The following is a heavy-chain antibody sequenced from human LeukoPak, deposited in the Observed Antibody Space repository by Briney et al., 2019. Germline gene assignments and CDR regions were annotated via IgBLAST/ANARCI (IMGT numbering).Heavy chain of an antibody. D-gene: IGHD3-9*01. J-gene: IGHJ4*02. CDR1: GFTFSIYG. CDR3: AKEGAPFYDILTGHNYLDY. Sequence: GGSLRLSCAASGFTFSIYGMHWVRQAPGKGLEWMALISHDGLIKYYADSVKGRFTISRDNSKNTLYLQMNSLRAEDTAVYYCAKEGAPFYDILTGHNYLDYWGQATLVTVSS. CDR2: ISHDGLIK. V-gene: IGHV3-30*18.